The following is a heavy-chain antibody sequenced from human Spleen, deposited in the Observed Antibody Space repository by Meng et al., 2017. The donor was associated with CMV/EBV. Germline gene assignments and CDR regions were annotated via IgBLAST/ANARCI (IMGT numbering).Heavy chain of an antibody. CDR2: IKQDGSQK. D-gene: IGHD2-2*01. CDR3: ARPYCSSTSCQDYGMDV. CDR1: GFTFSRSS. J-gene: IGHJ6*02. Sequence: GESLKISCAASGFTFSRSSMSWVRQAPGKGLEWVANIKQDGSQKYYVDSVKGRLTISRDNAKNSLYLQMNSLRAEDTAVYYCARPYCSSTSCQDYGMDVWGQGTTVTVSS. V-gene: IGHV3-7*01.